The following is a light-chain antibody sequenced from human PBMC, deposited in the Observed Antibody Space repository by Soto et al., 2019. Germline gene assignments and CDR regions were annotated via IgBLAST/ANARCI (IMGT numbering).Light chain of an antibody. V-gene: IGKV3-11*01. J-gene: IGKJ3*01. CDR3: HHRSTCPFT. CDR2: DAS. CDR1: QSISSY. Sequence: EIVLTQSPATLSLSPGERTTLSCRARQSISSYLAWYQQKPDQAPRLLIYDASNRATGIPARFSGSGSGTDFTLTLSSLGPEDFAVYYCHHRSTCPFTFGPGTKMDIK.